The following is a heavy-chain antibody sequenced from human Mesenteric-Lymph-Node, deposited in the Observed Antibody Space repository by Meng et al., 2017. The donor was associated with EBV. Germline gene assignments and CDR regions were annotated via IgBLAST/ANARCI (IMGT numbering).Heavy chain of an antibody. CDR3: ARVTGKIYYDGSGYPEAFDY. CDR2: IYYSGSR. J-gene: IGHJ4*02. CDR1: GDSISSTDYY. Sequence: QRQLQGSGPVLVKPSQTLSLTCTVSGDSISSTDYYWSWVRQPPGKGLEWIGYIYYSGSRYYNPSLKSRVTISVDTSKNQFSLKLSSVTAADTAVYYCARVTGKIYYDGSGYPEAFDYWGQGTLVTVSS. V-gene: IGHV4-30-4*01. D-gene: IGHD3-22*01.